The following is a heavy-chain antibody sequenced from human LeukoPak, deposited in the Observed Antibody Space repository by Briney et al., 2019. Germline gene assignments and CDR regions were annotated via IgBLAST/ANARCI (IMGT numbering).Heavy chain of an antibody. J-gene: IGHJ4*02. D-gene: IGHD3-10*01. V-gene: IGHV1-2*02. CDR2: INPNSGGT. CDR3: ARAFGPSDEDYYFDY. CDR1: GYTFTGYY. Sequence: GASVKVSCKASGYTFTGYYMHWVRQAPGQGLEWMGWINPNSGGTNYAQKFQGRVTMTRDTSISTAYMELSRLRSDDTAVYYCARAFGPSDEDYYFDYWGQGTLVTVSS.